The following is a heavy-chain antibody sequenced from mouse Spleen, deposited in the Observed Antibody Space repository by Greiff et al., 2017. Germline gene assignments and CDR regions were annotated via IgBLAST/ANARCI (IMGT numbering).Heavy chain of an antibody. CDR2: IDPSDSYT. CDR1: GYTFTSYW. CDR3: ARDGDYGFAY. J-gene: IGHJ3*01. D-gene: IGHD2-13*01. Sequence: QVQLQQPGAELVRPGTSVKLSCKASGYTFTSYWMHWVKQRPGQGLEWIGVIDPSDSYTNYNQKFKGKATLTVDTSSSTAYMQLSSLTSEDSAVYYCARDGDYGFAYWGQGTLVTVSA. V-gene: IGHV1-59*01.